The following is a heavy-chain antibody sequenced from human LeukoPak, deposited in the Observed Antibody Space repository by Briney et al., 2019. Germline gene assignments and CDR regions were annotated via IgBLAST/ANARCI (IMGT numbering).Heavy chain of an antibody. CDR2: ISSSSSYI. V-gene: IGHV3-21*01. Sequence: PGGSLRLXCAASGFTFSSYSMNWVRQAPGKGLEWVSSISSSSSYIYYADSVKGRFTISRDNAKNSLYLQMNSLRAEDTAVYYCARDISASYYDSSGYYPFDYWGQGTLVTVSS. CDR1: GFTFSSYS. J-gene: IGHJ4*02. CDR3: ARDISASYYDSSGYYPFDY. D-gene: IGHD3-22*01.